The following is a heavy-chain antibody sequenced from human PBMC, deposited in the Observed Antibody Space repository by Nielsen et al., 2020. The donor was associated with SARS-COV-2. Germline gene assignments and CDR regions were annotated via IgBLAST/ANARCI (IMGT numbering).Heavy chain of an antibody. J-gene: IGHJ4*02. CDR1: GFTFSSYA. D-gene: IGHD1-26*01. CDR2: ISGSGGST. V-gene: IGHV3-23*01. Sequence: GGSLRLSCAASGFTFSSYAMSWVRQAPGKGLEWVSAISGSGGSTYYADSVKGRFTISRDNSKNTLYLQMNSLRAEDTAVYYCARGPHSGSYYEPFDYWGQGTLVTVSS. CDR3: ARGPHSGSYYEPFDY.